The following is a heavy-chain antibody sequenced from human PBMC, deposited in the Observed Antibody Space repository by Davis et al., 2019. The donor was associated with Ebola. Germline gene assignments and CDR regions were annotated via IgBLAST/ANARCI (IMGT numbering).Heavy chain of an antibody. J-gene: IGHJ4*02. CDR3: TTGHPYYDILTGYFMTSFDY. Sequence: MPSETLSLTCTVSGYSISSGYFWGWIRQPPGKGLEWIGTVYHSGSTYYYTSLKSRVTISVDTSKNQFSLKLSSVTAADTAVYYCTTGHPYYDILTGYFMTSFDYWGQGTLVTASS. CDR1: GYSISSGYF. CDR2: VYHSGST. V-gene: IGHV4-38-2*02. D-gene: IGHD3-9*01.